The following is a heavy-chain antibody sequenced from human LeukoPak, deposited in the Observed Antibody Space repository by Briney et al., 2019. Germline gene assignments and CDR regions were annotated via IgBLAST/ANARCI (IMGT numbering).Heavy chain of an antibody. J-gene: IGHJ4*02. D-gene: IGHD1-26*01. V-gene: IGHV3-48*03. CDR1: GFTFSRYE. CDR3: ARGLVGATPYYFHY. CDR2: ISSSGSII. Sequence: PGGSLRLSCAASGFTFSRYELNWVRQAPGKGLEWVSYISSSGSIIYYADSVKGRFTISRDNAKNTLCLQMNSLRAEDTAVYYCARGLVGATPYYFHYWGQGTLVTVSS.